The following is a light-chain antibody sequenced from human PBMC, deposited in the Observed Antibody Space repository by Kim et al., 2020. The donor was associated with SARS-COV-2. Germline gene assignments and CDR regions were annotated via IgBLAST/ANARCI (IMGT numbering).Light chain of an antibody. J-gene: IGKJ5*01. CDR2: KTS. CDR1: EDLNNW. CDR3: QQAQSFPIT. V-gene: IGKV1-12*01. Sequence: DIQMTQSPSSVSASVGDRVTITCRASEDLNNWLAWYQQKPGKAPKLLIYKTSTLRSGVSSRFSGSGSGTDFSLTIDSLQPEDFATYFCQQAQSFPITFGQETRLEIK.